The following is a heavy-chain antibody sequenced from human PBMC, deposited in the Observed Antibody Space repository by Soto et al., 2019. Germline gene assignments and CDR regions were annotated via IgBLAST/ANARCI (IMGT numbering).Heavy chain of an antibody. CDR2: ISGYNGDT. CDR3: ARDVFCGGAPACPDMDV. J-gene: IGHJ6*02. Sequence: ASVKVSCKASGYTFSGYSITWVRQAPGQGLEWMGRISGYNGDTNYARTLRGRLTLTTDTSTSTAYMELRSLTSDDTAVYYCARDVFCGGAPACPDMDVWGQGTTVTVSS. CDR1: GYTFSGYS. D-gene: IGHD2-21*01. V-gene: IGHV1-18*04.